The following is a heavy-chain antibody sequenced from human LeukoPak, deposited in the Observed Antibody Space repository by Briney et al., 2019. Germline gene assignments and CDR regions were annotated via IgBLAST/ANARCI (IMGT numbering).Heavy chain of an antibody. CDR2: IAWNSGNT. CDR1: GFTFDNYA. Sequence: PGRSLRLSCAASGFTFDNYAMHWVRQAPGEGLEWVSGIAWNSGNTGFADSVKGRFTIYKDDAETSLYLPMNSLTPEDTAFYFCAKDMNSYGSGSSYNPWGPFDSWGQGTLVTVSS. J-gene: IGHJ4*02. CDR3: AKDMNSYGSGSSYNPWGPFDS. V-gene: IGHV3-9*01. D-gene: IGHD3-10*01.